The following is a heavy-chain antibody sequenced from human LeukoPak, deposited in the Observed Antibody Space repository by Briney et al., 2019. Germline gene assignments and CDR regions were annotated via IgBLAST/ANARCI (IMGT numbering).Heavy chain of an antibody. CDR3: ARGVEGCSSTSCYRYYYYYYMDV. CDR2: INHSGST. J-gene: IGHJ6*03. Sequence: SETLSLTCAVYGGSFSGYYWSWIRQPPGKGLEWIGEINHSGSTNYNPSLKSRVTISVDTSKNQFSLKLSSVTAADTAVYYCARGVEGCSSTSCYRYYYYYYMDVWGKGTTVTVSS. CDR1: GGSFSGYY. V-gene: IGHV4-34*01. D-gene: IGHD2-2*02.